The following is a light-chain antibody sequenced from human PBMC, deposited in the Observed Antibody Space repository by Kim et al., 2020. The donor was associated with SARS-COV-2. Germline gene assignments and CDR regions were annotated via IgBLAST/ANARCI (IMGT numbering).Light chain of an antibody. Sequence: SYELTQPPSVSVSPGQTARITCSGDALSKRYAYWYQQKPGQAPISVIYKDRERVSGISERFSGSSPGTTVTLTISAVQAKDEADYYCQSADSIATWVLGG. CDR2: KDR. CDR3: QSADSIATWV. V-gene: IGLV3-25*03. CDR1: ALSKRY. J-gene: IGLJ3*02.